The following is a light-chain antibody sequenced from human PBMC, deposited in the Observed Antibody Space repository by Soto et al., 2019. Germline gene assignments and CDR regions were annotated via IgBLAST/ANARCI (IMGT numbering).Light chain of an antibody. J-gene: IGLJ2*01. Sequence: QSALTQPASVSGSPGQSITISCTGTSGDVGTYNLVSWYQHHPGKAPKLMIYEGSNRPSGVSHRFSGSQSGNTASLTISGLQAEDAADYYCSSYAGAVAFGGGTKVTVL. CDR1: SGDVGTYNL. CDR2: EGS. CDR3: SSYAGAVA. V-gene: IGLV2-23*01.